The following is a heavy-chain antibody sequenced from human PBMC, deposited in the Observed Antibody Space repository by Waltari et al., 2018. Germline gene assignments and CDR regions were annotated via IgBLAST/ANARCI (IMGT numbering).Heavy chain of an antibody. J-gene: IGHJ5*02. V-gene: IGHV1-58*02. CDR2: IVVGSGNT. CDR3: AADREYDFWSGPPFWFDP. CDR1: GFTFTSSA. Sequence: QMQLVQSGPEVKKPGTSVKVSCKASGFTFTSSAMQWVRPARGQRLEWIGWIVVGSGNTNYAQKFQERVTITRDMSTSTAYMELSSLRSEDTAVYYCAADREYDFWSGPPFWFDPWGQGTLVTVSS. D-gene: IGHD3-3*01.